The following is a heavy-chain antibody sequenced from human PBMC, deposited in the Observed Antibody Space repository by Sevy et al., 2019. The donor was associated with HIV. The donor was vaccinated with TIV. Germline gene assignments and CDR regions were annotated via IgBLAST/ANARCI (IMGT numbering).Heavy chain of an antibody. Sequence: RGSLRLSCGASGFSFSNNAMNWVRQAPGKGPEWVSGIDSGGLTYYADSVKGRFTISRDNSMEMLFLQMNSLRPDDTAVYYCATGDTAMITDLDYWGQGTLVTVSS. V-gene: IGHV3-23*01. J-gene: IGHJ4*02. CDR2: IDSGGLT. D-gene: IGHD5-18*01. CDR3: ATGDTAMITDLDY. CDR1: GFSFSNNA.